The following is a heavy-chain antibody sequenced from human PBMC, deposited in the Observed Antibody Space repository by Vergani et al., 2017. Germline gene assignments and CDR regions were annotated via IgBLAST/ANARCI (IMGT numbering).Heavy chain of an antibody. CDR2: INHSGST. J-gene: IGHJ6*03. V-gene: IGHV4-34*01. CDR3: ARVQELYDFWSGYRVRYYYYMDV. CDR1: GGSFSGYY. D-gene: IGHD3-3*01. Sequence: QVQLQQWGAGLLKPSETLSLTCAVYGGSFSGYYCSWIRQPPGKGLEWVGEINHSGSTNYNPSLKSRVTISVDTSKNQFSLQLSSVTAADTAVYYCARVQELYDFWSGYRVRYYYYMDVWGKGTTVTVSS.